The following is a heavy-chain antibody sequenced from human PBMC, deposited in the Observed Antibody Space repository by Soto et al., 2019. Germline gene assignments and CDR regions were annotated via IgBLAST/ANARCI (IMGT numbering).Heavy chain of an antibody. CDR3: ARGGRYYDILTGYYNEKNWFDP. D-gene: IGHD3-9*01. CDR2: IIPILGIA. Sequence: SVKVSCKASGGTFSSYTISWVRQAPGQGLEWMGRIIPILGIANYAQKFQGRVTITADKSTSTAYMELSSLRSEDTAVYYCARGGRYYDILTGYYNEKNWFDPWGQGTLVTVSS. CDR1: GGTFSSYT. J-gene: IGHJ5*02. V-gene: IGHV1-69*02.